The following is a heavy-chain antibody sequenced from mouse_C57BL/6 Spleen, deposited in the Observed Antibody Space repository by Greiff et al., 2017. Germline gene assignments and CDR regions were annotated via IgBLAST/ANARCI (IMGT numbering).Heavy chain of an antibody. V-gene: IGHV1-7*01. CDR2: INPSSGYT. CDR1: GYTFTSYW. J-gene: IGHJ3*01. CDR3: ARETNFYSNYSAWFAY. D-gene: IGHD2-12*01. Sequence: QVQLQQSGAELAKPGASVKLSCKASGYTFTSYWMHWVKQRPGQGLEWIGYINPSSGYTKYNQKFKDQATLTADKSSSTAYMQLSRLTYEDSAVYYGARETNFYSNYSAWFAYWGQGTLVTVSA.